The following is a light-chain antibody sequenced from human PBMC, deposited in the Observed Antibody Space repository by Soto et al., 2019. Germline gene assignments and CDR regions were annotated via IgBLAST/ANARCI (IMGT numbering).Light chain of an antibody. CDR3: SSYAASNAVV. V-gene: IGLV2-8*01. CDR2: EVS. CDR1: SSDVGAYNY. Sequence: QSVLTQPPSASGSPGQSVTISCTGTSSDVGAYNYVSWYQHHPGKAPKLMIYEVSKRPSGVPDRFSGSKSSNTASLTVSGLQAEDEADYYCSSYAASNAVVFGGGTKLTVL. J-gene: IGLJ2*01.